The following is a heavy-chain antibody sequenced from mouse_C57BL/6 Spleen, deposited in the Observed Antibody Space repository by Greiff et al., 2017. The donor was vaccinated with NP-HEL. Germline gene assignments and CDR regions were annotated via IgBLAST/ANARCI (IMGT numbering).Heavy chain of an antibody. D-gene: IGHD1-1*01. Sequence: QVQLQQPGAELVKPGASVKLSCKASGYTFTSYWMQWVKQRPGQGLEWIGEIDPSDSYTNYNQKFKGKATLTVDTSSSTAYMQLSSLTSEDSAVYYCARSGNYYGSSSSYFDDWGQGTTLTVSS. V-gene: IGHV1-50*01. CDR1: GYTFTSYW. CDR3: ARSGNYYGSSSSYFDD. CDR2: IDPSDSYT. J-gene: IGHJ2*01.